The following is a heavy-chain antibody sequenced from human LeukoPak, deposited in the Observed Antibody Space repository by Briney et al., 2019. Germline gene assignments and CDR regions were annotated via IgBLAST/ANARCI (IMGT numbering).Heavy chain of an antibody. V-gene: IGHV1-46*01. CDR1: GYTFTSYY. Sequence: VASVKVSCKASGYTFTSYYMHWVRQAPGQGLEWMGIINPSGGSTSYAQKFQGRVTMTRDMSTSTDYMELSSLRSEDTAVYYCARDNSVEDTAWWFDPWGQGTLVTASS. D-gene: IGHD4-23*01. J-gene: IGHJ5*02. CDR2: INPSGGST. CDR3: ARDNSVEDTAWWFDP.